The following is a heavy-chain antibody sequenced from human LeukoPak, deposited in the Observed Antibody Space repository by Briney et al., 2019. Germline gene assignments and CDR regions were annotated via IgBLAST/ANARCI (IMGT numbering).Heavy chain of an antibody. V-gene: IGHV3-48*02. CDR1: GFTFSSYS. CDR3: ARAGVYGMDV. Sequence: GGSLRPSCAASGFTFSSYSMSWVRQAPGKGLEWVSYISSSSSTIYYADSVKGRFTISRDNAKNSLYLQMSSLRDEDTAVYYCARAGVYGMDVWGQGTTVTVSS. CDR2: ISSSSSTI. D-gene: IGHD3-3*01. J-gene: IGHJ6*02.